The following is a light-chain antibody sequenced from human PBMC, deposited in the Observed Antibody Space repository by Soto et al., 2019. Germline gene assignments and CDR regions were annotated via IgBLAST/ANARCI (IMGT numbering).Light chain of an antibody. Sequence: EIVMTQSPGTLSVSPGEGATLSCRASQSVSTNLAWYQQKPDQAPRLLIYGASTTATGMPARFSGSGSGTEFTLTISSLQPDDFATYYCQQYNSYQYTFGQGTKLEIK. J-gene: IGKJ2*01. CDR1: QSVSTN. V-gene: IGKV3-15*01. CDR2: GAS. CDR3: QQYNSYQYT.